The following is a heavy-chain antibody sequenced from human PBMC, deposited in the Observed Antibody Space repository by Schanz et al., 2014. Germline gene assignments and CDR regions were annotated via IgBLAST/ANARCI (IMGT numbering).Heavy chain of an antibody. CDR1: GFTFSSYS. V-gene: IGHV3-21*02. CDR3: ARDLILGAIIAASGV. Sequence: EVQLVESGGGLVKPGGSLRLSCAASGFTFSSYSMSWVRQAPGRGLEWVSSISSSSSYIYYADSVKGRFTISRDNAKNSLYLQMNSLRAEDTALYYCARDLILGAIIAASGVWGQGTLVSVSS. D-gene: IGHD6-25*01. J-gene: IGHJ4*02. CDR2: ISSSSSYI.